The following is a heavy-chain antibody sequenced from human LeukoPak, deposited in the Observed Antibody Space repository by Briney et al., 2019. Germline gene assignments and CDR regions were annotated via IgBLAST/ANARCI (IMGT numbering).Heavy chain of an antibody. Sequence: GGSLRLSCAASGFAFNTYSMNWVRQAPGKGLQWVSSITTTSTSKYYADSVKGRFTISRDNAKNSLYLQMDSLRDEDTAVYYCVRDAAYSAFNMWGQGTMVTVSS. CDR2: ITTTSTSK. CDR3: VRDAAYSAFNM. D-gene: IGHD4-11*01. J-gene: IGHJ3*02. CDR1: GFAFNTYS. V-gene: IGHV3-48*02.